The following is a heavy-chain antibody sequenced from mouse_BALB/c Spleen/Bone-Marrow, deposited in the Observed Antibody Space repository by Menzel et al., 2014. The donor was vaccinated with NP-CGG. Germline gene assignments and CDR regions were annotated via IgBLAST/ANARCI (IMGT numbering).Heavy chain of an antibody. D-gene: IGHD2-4*01. Sequence: VQLQQSGPGLVAPSQSLSIPCTVSGFSLTGYGVSWVRQPPGKGLEWLGMIWGDGSTDYNSALKSRLSISKDNSKSQVFLKVNSLQTEDTARYYCARDSFLITRALDYWGQGTSVTVSS. CDR2: IWGDGST. CDR1: GFSLTGYG. J-gene: IGHJ4*01. CDR3: ARDSFLITRALDY. V-gene: IGHV2-6-7*01.